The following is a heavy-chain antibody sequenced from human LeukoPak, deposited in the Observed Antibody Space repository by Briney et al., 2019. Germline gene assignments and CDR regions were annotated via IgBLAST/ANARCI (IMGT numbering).Heavy chain of an antibody. CDR1: GGTFSSYA. V-gene: IGHV1-69*05. D-gene: IGHD3-10*01. Sequence: SVKVSCKASGGTFSSYATSWVRQAPGQGLEWMGGIIPIFGTANYAQKFQGRVTITTDESTSTAYMELSSLRSEDTAVYYCARDRITMVRGVIIKYWFDPWGQGTLVTVSS. CDR3: ARDRITMVRGVIIKYWFDP. CDR2: IIPIFGTA. J-gene: IGHJ5*02.